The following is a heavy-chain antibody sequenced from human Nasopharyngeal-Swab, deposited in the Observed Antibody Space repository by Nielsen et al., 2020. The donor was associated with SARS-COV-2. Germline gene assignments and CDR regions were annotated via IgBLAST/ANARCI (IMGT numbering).Heavy chain of an antibody. Sequence: GESLRLSCAASGFTFSSYAMSWVRQAPGKGLEWVSTISGSGGSTYYADSVKGRFTISRDNSKNTLYLQMNSLRAEDTAVYYCARDGDGAQQPYHYYYYYGMDVWGQGTTVTVSS. CDR3: ARDGDGAQQPYHYYYYYGMDV. CDR2: ISGSGGST. D-gene: IGHD6-13*01. V-gene: IGHV3-23*01. J-gene: IGHJ6*02. CDR1: GFTFSSYA.